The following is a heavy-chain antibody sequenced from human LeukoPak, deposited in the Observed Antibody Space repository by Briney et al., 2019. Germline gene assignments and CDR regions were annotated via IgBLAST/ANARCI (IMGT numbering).Heavy chain of an antibody. J-gene: IGHJ6*03. Sequence: GGSLRLSCAASGFTFSSYAMSWVRQAPGKGLEWVSAISGSGGSTYYADSVKGRFTISRDNSKNTLYLQMNSLRAEDTAVYYCAKDHEGTSSSLRYYYYYMDVWGKGTTVTVSS. V-gene: IGHV3-23*01. CDR1: GFTFSSYA. D-gene: IGHD2-2*01. CDR2: ISGSGGST. CDR3: AKDHEGTSSSLRYYYYYMDV.